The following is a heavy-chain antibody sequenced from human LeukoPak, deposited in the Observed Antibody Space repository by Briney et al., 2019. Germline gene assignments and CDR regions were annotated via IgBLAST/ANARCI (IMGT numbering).Heavy chain of an antibody. CDR1: GYSISSGYY. J-gene: IGHJ3*02. CDR3: ARIIAASQDVFDI. V-gene: IGHV4-38-2*02. D-gene: IGHD6-6*01. Sequence: SETLSLTCTVSGYSISSGYYWGWIRQPPGKGLEWIGSIYHSGSTYYNPSLKSRVTMSVDRSNNLFSLNLNSVTAADTAVYYCARIIAASQDVFDIWGQGTMITVSS. CDR2: IYHSGST.